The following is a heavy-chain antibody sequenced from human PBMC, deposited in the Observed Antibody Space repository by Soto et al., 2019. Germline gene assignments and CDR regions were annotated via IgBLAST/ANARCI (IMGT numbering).Heavy chain of an antibody. D-gene: IGHD3-22*01. Sequence: GAPGLFSAASGFTFSSYWRSWVRQAPGKGLEWVSVISDSGGSTFYADSVKGRFTISRDNSKSTLYLQMNSLRADDTAAYYCAKARPSGGYYYLEALDISGPGPLCTLS. CDR3: AKARPSGGYYYLEALDI. CDR1: GFTFSSYW. CDR2: ISDSGGST. J-gene: IGHJ3*02. V-gene: IGHV3-23*01.